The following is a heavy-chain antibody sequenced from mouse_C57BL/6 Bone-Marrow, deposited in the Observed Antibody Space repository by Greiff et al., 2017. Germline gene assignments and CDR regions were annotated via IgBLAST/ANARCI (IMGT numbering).Heavy chain of an antibody. Sequence: VQLQQSGPELVRPGVSVKISCKGSGYTFTDYSMHWLKQSHAQSLEWIGVISTYYGDASYNQKFKCKATMTVDKSSSTAYMELARLTSEDSAVYYCARGRDTTRGFDYWGQGTTLTVSS. D-gene: IGHD1-1*01. CDR2: ISTYYGDA. CDR1: GYTFTDYS. J-gene: IGHJ2*01. CDR3: ARGRDTTRGFDY. V-gene: IGHV1-67*01.